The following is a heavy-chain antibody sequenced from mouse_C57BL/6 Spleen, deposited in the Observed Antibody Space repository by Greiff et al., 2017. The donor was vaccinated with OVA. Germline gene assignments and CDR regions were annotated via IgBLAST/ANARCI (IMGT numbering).Heavy chain of an antibody. CDR2: IRLKSDNYAT. Sequence: EVQRVESGGGLVQPGGSMKLSCVASGFTFSNYWMNWVRQSPEKGLEWVAQIRLKSDNYATHYAESVKGRFTISRDDSKSSVYLQMNNLRAEDTGIYYCTGYYYGNLRDYWGQGTSVTVSS. V-gene: IGHV6-3*01. CDR3: TGYYYGNLRDY. J-gene: IGHJ4*01. CDR1: GFTFSNYW. D-gene: IGHD2-1*01.